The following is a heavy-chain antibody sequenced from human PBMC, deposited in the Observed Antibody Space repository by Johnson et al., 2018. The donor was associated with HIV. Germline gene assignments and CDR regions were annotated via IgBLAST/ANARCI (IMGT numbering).Heavy chain of an antibody. J-gene: IGHJ3*01. V-gene: IGHV3-66*03. Sequence: VQLVESGGGLIQPGGSLRLSCAASGFTVSSNYMSWVRQAPGKGLESVSVVYSGGTTHYADSVKGRSTISRDNSKNTLYLQMNRLRAEDTAVYYCTRRSPYDAFDVWGQGTVVTVSS. CDR2: VYSGGTT. CDR3: TRRSPYDAFDV. CDR1: GFTVSSNY.